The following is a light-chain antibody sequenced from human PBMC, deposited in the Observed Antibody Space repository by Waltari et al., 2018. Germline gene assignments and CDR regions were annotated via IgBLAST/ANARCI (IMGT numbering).Light chain of an antibody. Sequence: EVVLTQSPGTLSLSPGERATLSCRASQDVGSRSLAWYQQKPGQPPRLLIYGASTRATGIPDRFSGSGSGPDFTLTIARLEPEDFAVYHCQHYADSRYIFGQGTNLEIK. V-gene: IGKV3-20*01. J-gene: IGKJ2*01. CDR3: QHYADSRYI. CDR2: GAS. CDR1: QDVGSRS.